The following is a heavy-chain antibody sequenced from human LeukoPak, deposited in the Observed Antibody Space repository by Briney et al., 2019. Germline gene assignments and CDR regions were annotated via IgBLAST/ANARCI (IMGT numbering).Heavy chain of an antibody. J-gene: IGHJ4*02. V-gene: IGHV3-48*03. Sequence: PGGSLRLSCVVSGFIFSSVETNWVRQAPGKGLEWISYISTRGGTIYYADSVKGRFTISRDNAKKSLYLQMNSLRAEDTAVYYCAGTDYDILTGYGIDHWGQGTLVTVSS. CDR2: ISTRGGTI. CDR3: AGTDYDILTGYGIDH. CDR1: GFIFSSVE. D-gene: IGHD3-9*01.